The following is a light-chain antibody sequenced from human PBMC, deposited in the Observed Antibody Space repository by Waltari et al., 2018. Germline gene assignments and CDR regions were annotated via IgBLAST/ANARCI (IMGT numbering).Light chain of an antibody. V-gene: IGKV1-39*01. CDR2: AAS. CDR3: QQSYSTPLT. Sequence: DIQMPQSPSSLSASVCARVPITCRASQSISVFLNWYQQKPGKAPKLLSYAASTGQIGGPARVSGSGAGTDFTLTINNRQPEDFATYSCQQSYSTPLTVGGGNRGEIK. J-gene: IGKJ4*01. CDR1: QSISVF.